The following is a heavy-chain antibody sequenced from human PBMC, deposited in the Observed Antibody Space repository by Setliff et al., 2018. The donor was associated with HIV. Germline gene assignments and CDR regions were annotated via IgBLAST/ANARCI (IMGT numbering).Heavy chain of an antibody. V-gene: IGHV1-3*01. CDR1: GYTFTNYA. D-gene: IGHD3-3*01. CDR2: INAGNGNT. CDR3: ARLRPTAFFDY. J-gene: IGHJ4*02. Sequence: GASVKVSCKASGYTFTNYAMHWVRQAPGQRLEWMGWINAGNGNTKYSQNFQGRVTITRDTSASTAYMELSSLRSQDTAVYYCARLRPTAFFDYWGQGTLVTVSS.